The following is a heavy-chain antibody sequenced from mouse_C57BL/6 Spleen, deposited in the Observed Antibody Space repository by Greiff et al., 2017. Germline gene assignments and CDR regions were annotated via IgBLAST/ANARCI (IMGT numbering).Heavy chain of an antibody. CDR2: IWRGGST. Sequence: QVQLQQPGPGLVQPSQSLSITCTVSGFSFTSYGVHWVRQSPGKGLEWLGVIWRGGSTDYYAAFMSRLSITTDNSKSQVFFKMNSLQADDTAIYYWAKKRENCYSNYDCAMDYWGQGTSVTVSS. CDR1: GFSFTSYG. V-gene: IGHV2-5*01. J-gene: IGHJ4*01. D-gene: IGHD2-5*01. CDR3: AKKRENCYSNYDCAMDY.